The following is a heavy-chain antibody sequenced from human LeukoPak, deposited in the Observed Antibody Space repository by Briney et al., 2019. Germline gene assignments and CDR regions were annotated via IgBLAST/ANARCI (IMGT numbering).Heavy chain of an antibody. J-gene: IGHJ6*02. CDR3: ASQYSSSWYYYYGMDV. D-gene: IGHD6-13*01. V-gene: IGHV3-30*19. CDR2: IWYDGSNK. CDR1: GFTFSSYG. Sequence: GRSLRLSCAASGFTFSSYGMHWVRQAPGKGLEWVAVIWYDGSNKYYADSVKGRFTISRDNSKNTLYLQMNSLRAEDTAVYYCASQYSSSWYYYYGMDVWGQGTTVTVSS.